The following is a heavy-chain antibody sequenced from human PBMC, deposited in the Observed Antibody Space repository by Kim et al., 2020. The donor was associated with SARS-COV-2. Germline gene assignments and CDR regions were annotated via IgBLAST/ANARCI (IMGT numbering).Heavy chain of an antibody. V-gene: IGHV3-23*01. J-gene: IGHJ4*02. CDR3: AKDQGLGWTPFSITMVRGGIPTLGY. CDR2: ISGSGGIT. CDR1: GFTFSSYA. Sequence: GGSLRLSCAASGFTFSSYAMSWVRQAPGKGLEWVSAISGSGGITYYADSVKGRFTISRDNSKNTLYLQMNSLRAEDTAVYYCAKDQGLGWTPFSITMVRGGIPTLGYWGQGTLVTVSS. D-gene: IGHD3-10*01.